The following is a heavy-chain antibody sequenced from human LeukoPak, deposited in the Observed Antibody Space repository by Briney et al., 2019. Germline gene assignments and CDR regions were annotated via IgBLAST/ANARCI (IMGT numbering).Heavy chain of an antibody. V-gene: IGHV4-34*01. J-gene: IGHJ4*02. Sequence: SETLSLTCGVSGGAFSDYYWSWIRQAPGKGLEWIGEMIQSGSSNYNPSLRSRVTISGDTSRNQFSLKLNSLTAADTAVYYCARGNIVATILGGLHGTTAFDYWGQGILVTVSS. CDR3: ARGNIVATILGGLHGTTAFDY. CDR2: MIQSGSS. D-gene: IGHD5-12*01. CDR1: GGAFSDYY.